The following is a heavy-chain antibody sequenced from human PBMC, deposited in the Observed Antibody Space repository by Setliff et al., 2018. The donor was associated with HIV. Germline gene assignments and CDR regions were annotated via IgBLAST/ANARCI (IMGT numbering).Heavy chain of an antibody. Sequence: QPGGSLRLSCAASGFTFSNNWMAWVRLAPGKGLEWVANIKQDGSVKNYVDSVRGRFTISRDNAENSLFLQMTSLRAEDTAVYYCASSGSGSYINWFGPWGQGTLVTVSS. D-gene: IGHD3-10*01. CDR2: IKQDGSVK. J-gene: IGHJ5*02. V-gene: IGHV3-7*02. CDR1: GFTFSNNW. CDR3: ASSGSGSYINWFGP.